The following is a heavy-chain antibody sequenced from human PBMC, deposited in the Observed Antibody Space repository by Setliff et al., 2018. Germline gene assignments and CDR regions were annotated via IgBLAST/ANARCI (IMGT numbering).Heavy chain of an antibody. J-gene: IGHJ4*02. CDR2: INHSGST. CDR3: ARLLAAAGGHFDY. CDR1: GGSLSDYY. D-gene: IGHD6-13*01. Sequence: SETLSLTCTVYGGSLSDYYWSWIRQPPGKGLEWIVEINHSGSTNYSPSLKSRVTISVDTSKNQFSLKLSSVTAADTAVYYCARLLAAAGGHFDYWGQGTLVTVSS. V-gene: IGHV4-34*01.